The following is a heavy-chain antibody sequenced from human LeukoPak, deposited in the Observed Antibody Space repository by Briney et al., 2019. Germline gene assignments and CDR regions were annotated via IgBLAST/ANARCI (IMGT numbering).Heavy chain of an antibody. J-gene: IGHJ4*01. CDR1: GYSFTSYW. D-gene: IGHD6-13*01. V-gene: IGHV5-51*01. CDR3: ARRGVRAAAGTAFAY. Sequence: PGESQKISCKGSGYSFTSYWIGWVRQMPGKGLEWMGIIYPGGSDTRYSPSFQGQVTISADKSISTAYLQWSSLKASDTAMYYCARRGVRAAAGTAFAYWGQGTLVTVSS. CDR2: IYPGGSDT.